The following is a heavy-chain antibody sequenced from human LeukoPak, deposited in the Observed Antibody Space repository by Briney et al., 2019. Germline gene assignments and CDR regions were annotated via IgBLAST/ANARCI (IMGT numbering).Heavy chain of an antibody. CDR2: IYYSGST. CDR3: ARGHYGSGSYYLYYFDY. D-gene: IGHD3-10*01. CDR1: GGSISSGDYY. J-gene: IGHJ4*02. V-gene: IGHV4-30-4*01. Sequence: SQTLSLTCTVSGGSISSGDYYWSWIRQPPGKGQEWIGYIYYSGSTYYNPSLKSRVTISVDTSKNQFSLKLSSVTAADTAVYYCARGHYGSGSYYLYYFDYWGQGTLVTVSS.